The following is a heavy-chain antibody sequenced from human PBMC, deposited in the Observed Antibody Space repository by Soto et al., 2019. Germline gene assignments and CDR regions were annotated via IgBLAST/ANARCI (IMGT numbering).Heavy chain of an antibody. Sequence: GGALRLSCAASGFTFSSYSMNWVRQAPGKGLEWVSSISSSSSYIYYADSVKGRFTISRDNAKNSLYPQMNSLRDEDTAVYYCAREDPRITIIVGQGPLDYWGQGTLVTVSS. CDR1: GFTFSSYS. CDR3: AREDPRITIIVGQGPLDY. CDR2: ISSSSSYI. D-gene: IGHD3-22*01. V-gene: IGHV3-21*01. J-gene: IGHJ4*02.